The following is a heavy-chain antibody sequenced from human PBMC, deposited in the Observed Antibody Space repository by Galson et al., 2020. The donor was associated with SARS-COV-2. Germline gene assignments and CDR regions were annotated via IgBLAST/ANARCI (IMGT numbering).Heavy chain of an antibody. V-gene: IGHV4-59*08. CDR2: IYYSGST. CDR3: ARRSGIVGATGNYYYMDV. D-gene: IGHD1-26*01. Sequence: SETLSLTCTVSGGSISSYYWSWIRQPPGKGLEWIGYIYYSGSTNYNPSLKSRVTISVDTSKNQFSLKLSSVTAADTAVYYCARRSGIVGATGNYYYMDVWGKGTTVTVSS. CDR1: GGSISSYY. J-gene: IGHJ6*03.